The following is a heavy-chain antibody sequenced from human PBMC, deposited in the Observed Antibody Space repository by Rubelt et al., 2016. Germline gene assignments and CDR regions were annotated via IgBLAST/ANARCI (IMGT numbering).Heavy chain of an antibody. CDR3: AREYRGIAVAGLDY. V-gene: IGHV3-66*01. Sequence: EWVSVIYSGGSTYYADSVKGRFTISRDNAKNSLYLQMNSLRAEDTAVYYCAREYRGIAVAGLDYWGQGTLVTVSS. D-gene: IGHD6-19*01. J-gene: IGHJ4*02. CDR2: IYSGGST.